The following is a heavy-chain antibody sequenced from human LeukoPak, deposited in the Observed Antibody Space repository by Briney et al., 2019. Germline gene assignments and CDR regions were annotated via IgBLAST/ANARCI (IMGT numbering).Heavy chain of an antibody. J-gene: IGHJ6*03. D-gene: IGHD3-10*01. CDR2: IYHSGST. CDR3: ARFSYGSGSQSYYYYMDV. Sequence: SETLSLTCAVSGGSIDSSSYYWGWIRQPPGKGLEWIGSIYHSGSTYYNPSLKSRVTISVDTSKDQFSLKLSSVTAADTAVYYCARFSYGSGSQSYYYYMDVWGKGTTVTVSS. V-gene: IGHV4-39*07. CDR1: GGSIDSSSYY.